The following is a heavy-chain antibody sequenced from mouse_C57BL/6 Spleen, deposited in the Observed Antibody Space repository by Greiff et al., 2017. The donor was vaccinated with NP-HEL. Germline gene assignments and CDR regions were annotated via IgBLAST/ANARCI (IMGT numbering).Heavy chain of an antibody. V-gene: IGHV1-55*01. D-gene: IGHD1-1*01. Sequence: QVQLQQPGAELVKPGASVKMSCKASGYTFTSYWITWVKQRPGQGLEWIGDIYPGSGSTNYNEKFKSKATLTVDTSSSTAYMQLSSLTSEDSAVYYCARCPKYYGSRGTGAMDYWGQGTSVTVAS. CDR3: ARCPKYYGSRGTGAMDY. CDR1: GYTFTSYW. J-gene: IGHJ4*01. CDR2: IYPGSGST.